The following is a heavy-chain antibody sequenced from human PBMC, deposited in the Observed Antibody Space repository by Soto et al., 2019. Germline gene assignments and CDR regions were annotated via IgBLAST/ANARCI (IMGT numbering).Heavy chain of an antibody. CDR3: ARAHAPTLPFDY. CDR2: IFHSGNA. Sequence: SETLFLTCTVSGGSMRNVYWSWIRQPPGKRLEWIGFIFHSGNAKYNPSLKSRVTISIDTSKSQFSLSLHSVTAADTAVYFCARAHAPTLPFDYWGLGTLVTVS. CDR1: GGSMRNVY. V-gene: IGHV4-59*01. J-gene: IGHJ4*01. D-gene: IGHD2-15*01.